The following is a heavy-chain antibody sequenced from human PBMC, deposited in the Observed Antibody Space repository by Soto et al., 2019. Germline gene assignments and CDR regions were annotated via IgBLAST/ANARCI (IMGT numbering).Heavy chain of an antibody. CDR1: GYTFTSYA. J-gene: IGHJ4*02. D-gene: IGHD4-17*01. CDR2: MNTTSGNT. Sequence: QVQLLQSGAEVKKPGASVKVSCKASGYTFTSYAINWVRQATGQGLEWMGWMNTTSGNTGPAQKFQGRVTMTRNTSISKAYMELSSLRSEDTSVYYWARTLYGDNVDYWGQGTLVTVSS. V-gene: IGHV1-8*01. CDR3: ARTLYGDNVDY.